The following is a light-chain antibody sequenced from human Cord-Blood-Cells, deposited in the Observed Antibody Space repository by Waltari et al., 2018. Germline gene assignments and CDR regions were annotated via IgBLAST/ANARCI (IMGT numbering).Light chain of an antibody. V-gene: IGLV1-40*01. J-gene: IGLJ2*01. CDR1: SSNIGAGYD. Sequence: QSVLTQPPSVSGAPGQRVTISCTGSSSNIGAGYDVHWYQQLPGTAPKLLIYGNSNRPSVVPYRFSGAKSGTSASLAITGLQAEDEADYYCQSYDSSLSGSVVFGGGTKLTVL. CDR2: GNS. CDR3: QSYDSSLSGSVV.